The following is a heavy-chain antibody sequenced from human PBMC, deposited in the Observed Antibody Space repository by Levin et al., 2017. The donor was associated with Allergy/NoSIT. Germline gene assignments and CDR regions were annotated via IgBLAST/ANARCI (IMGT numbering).Heavy chain of an antibody. CDR1: GGSISSGGYS. D-gene: IGHD5-18*01. Sequence: SETLSLTCAVSGGSISSGGYSWSWIRQPPGKGLEWIGNIYLSGSTNDNPSLKSRVTMSVDRSKNQFSLKLSYVTAADTAVYYCARVDGYSYGYYFDDWGPGTLVTVSS. V-gene: IGHV4-30-2*01. J-gene: IGHJ4*02. CDR3: ARVDGYSYGYYFDD. CDR2: IYLSGST.